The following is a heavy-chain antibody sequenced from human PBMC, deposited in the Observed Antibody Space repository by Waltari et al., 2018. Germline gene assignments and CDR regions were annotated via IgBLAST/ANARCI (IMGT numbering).Heavy chain of an antibody. Sequence: QVQLQQWGAGLLKPSETLSLTCAVYGGSFSGYYWSWIRQPPGKVLEWIGEINQSGSTNYNPSLKRRVTISVDTSKNQFSLKLSSVTAADTAVYYCARRGVAAAGTDYYGMDVWGQGTTVTVSS. V-gene: IGHV4-34*01. D-gene: IGHD6-13*01. CDR2: INQSGST. CDR3: ARRGVAAAGTDYYGMDV. J-gene: IGHJ6*02. CDR1: GGSFSGYY.